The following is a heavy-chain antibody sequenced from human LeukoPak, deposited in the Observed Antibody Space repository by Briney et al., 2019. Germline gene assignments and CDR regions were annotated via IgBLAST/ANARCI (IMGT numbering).Heavy chain of an antibody. CDR1: GYTFTSYA. CDR2: ISTNTGNP. CDR3: ARGDSSGWYQGIDY. J-gene: IGHJ4*02. V-gene: IGHV7-4-1*02. Sequence: ASVKVSCKASGYTFTSYAMNWVRQAPGQGLEWMGWISTNTGNPTYAQGFTGRFVFSLDTSVSTAYLQISSLKAEDTAVYYCARGDSSGWYQGIDYWGQGTLVTVSS. D-gene: IGHD6-19*01.